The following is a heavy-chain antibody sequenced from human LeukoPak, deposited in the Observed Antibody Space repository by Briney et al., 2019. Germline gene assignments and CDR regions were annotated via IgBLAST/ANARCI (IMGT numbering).Heavy chain of an antibody. Sequence: GASVKVSCKPSGYTFTSFGISWVRQAPGQGLEWMGWINPDSGVTNYAQKFQGRVTMTRDTSIRTAYIELDSLRSDDTAVYYCASPLPRDYAASHYFLDLWGRGTLVAVSS. CDR2: INPDSGVT. V-gene: IGHV1-2*02. CDR1: GYTFTSFG. J-gene: IGHJ2*01. D-gene: IGHD4-17*01. CDR3: ASPLPRDYAASHYFLDL.